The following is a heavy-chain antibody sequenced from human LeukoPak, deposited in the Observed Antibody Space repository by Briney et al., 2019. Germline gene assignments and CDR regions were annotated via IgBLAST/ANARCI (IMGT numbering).Heavy chain of an antibody. D-gene: IGHD6-13*01. J-gene: IGHJ4*02. CDR2: GSDRGGT. CDR1: GESLNGHY. V-gene: IGHV4-34*01. CDR3: ARGLSSSWPGDY. Sequence: SETLSLTCAVYGESLNGHYWSWIRQSPGKGLEWIGEGSDRGGTKFNPSLKSRVTISVDTSKNQFSLKLSSVTAADTAVYYCARGLSSSWPGDYWGQGTLVTVSS.